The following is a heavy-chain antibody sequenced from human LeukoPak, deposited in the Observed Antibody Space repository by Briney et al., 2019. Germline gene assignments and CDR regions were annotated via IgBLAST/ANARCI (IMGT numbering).Heavy chain of an antibody. CDR2: IKSKIDGETT. CDR3: TTELGLSFGVRYFDH. J-gene: IGHJ4*02. D-gene: IGHD3-10*01. Sequence: SGGSLRLSCAASGFTFSNAWMSWVRQAPGKGLEWVDHIKSKIDGETTGYAAPVKGRFTISRDDSKNMLYLQMNSLKTEDTAVYYCTTELGLSFGVRYFDHWGQGTSATVSS. V-gene: IGHV3-15*01. CDR1: GFTFSNAW.